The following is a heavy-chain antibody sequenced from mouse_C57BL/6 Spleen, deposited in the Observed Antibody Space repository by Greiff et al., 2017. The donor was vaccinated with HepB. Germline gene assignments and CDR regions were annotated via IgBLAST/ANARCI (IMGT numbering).Heavy chain of an antibody. CDR3: ARSITTVGAVYYYAMDY. CDR1: GYTFTSYW. Sequence: VQLQQPGTELVKPGASVKLSCKASGYTFTSYWMHWVKQRPGQGLEWIGNINPSNGGTNSNEKFKSKATLTVDKSSSTAYLQLSSLTSEDSAVYYCARSITTVGAVYYYAMDYWGQGTSVTVSS. D-gene: IGHD1-1*01. V-gene: IGHV1-53*01. J-gene: IGHJ4*01. CDR2: INPSNGGT.